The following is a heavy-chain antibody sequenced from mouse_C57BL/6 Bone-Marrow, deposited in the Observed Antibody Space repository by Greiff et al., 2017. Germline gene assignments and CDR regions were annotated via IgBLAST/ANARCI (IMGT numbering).Heavy chain of an antibody. J-gene: IGHJ2*01. Sequence: QVQLQQPGAELVKPGASVKLSCKASGYTSTSYWMHWVKQRPGQGLEWIGMIHPNSGSTNYNEKFKSKATLTVDKSSSTAYMQLSSLTSEDSAVYYCAREKSYGNYYFDYWGQGTTLTVSS. D-gene: IGHD2-1*01. V-gene: IGHV1-64*01. CDR1: GYTSTSYW. CDR3: AREKSYGNYYFDY. CDR2: IHPNSGST.